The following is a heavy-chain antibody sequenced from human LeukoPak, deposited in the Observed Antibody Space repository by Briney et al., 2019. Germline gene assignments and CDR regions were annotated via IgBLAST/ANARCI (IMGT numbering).Heavy chain of an antibody. Sequence: GGSLRLSCAASGFTFSSYEMNWVRQAPGKGLEWVSYITSSGSTIYYADSVKGRFTISRDNAKNSLYLQMNSLRAENTAVYYWASAVRGVIRTWGQGTLVTVSS. CDR3: ASAVRGVIRT. D-gene: IGHD3-10*01. J-gene: IGHJ5*02. CDR2: ITSSGSTI. CDR1: GFTFSSYE. V-gene: IGHV3-48*03.